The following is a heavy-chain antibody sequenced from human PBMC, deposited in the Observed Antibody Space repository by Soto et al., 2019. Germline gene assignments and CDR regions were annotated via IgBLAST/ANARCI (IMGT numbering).Heavy chain of an antibody. Sequence: GASVKVSCKASGYTFTSYCISWVRQAPGQGLEWMGWISAYNGNTNYAQKLQGRVTMTTDTSTSTAYMELRSLRSDDTAVYYCARDGYDFWSGYYYYYYYMDVWGKGTTVTVSS. CDR1: GYTFTSYC. V-gene: IGHV1-18*01. J-gene: IGHJ6*03. D-gene: IGHD3-3*01. CDR2: ISAYNGNT. CDR3: ARDGYDFWSGYYYYYYYMDV.